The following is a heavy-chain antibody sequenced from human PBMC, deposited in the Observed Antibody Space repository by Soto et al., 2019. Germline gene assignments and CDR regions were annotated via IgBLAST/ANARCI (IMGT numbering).Heavy chain of an antibody. J-gene: IGHJ4*02. D-gene: IGHD1-7*01. CDR2: ITYDGSFQ. CDR3: AKDRVGGTFYTPLAF. Sequence: GGSLRLSCQASGFNFDNYGMHWVRQAPGKGLEWVAVITYDGSFQYYADSVKGRFTISRDNSKNTLSLHLNTLKPEDTAVYHCAKDRVGGTFYTPLAFWGQGTLATVSS. CDR1: GFNFDNYG. V-gene: IGHV3-30*18.